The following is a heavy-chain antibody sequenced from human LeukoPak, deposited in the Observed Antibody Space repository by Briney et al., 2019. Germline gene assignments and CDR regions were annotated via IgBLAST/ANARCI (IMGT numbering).Heavy chain of an antibody. J-gene: IGHJ6*03. V-gene: IGHV4-4*07. Sequence: PSETLSLTCTVSGGSITSYYWSWIRQPAGKGLEGIGRIYSSGSTNYNPSRKSRVTMSVDTSKNQFSLKLPSVTAADTAVYYCERHDSNGYYGYYYHMDVWGKGTTVTVSS. CDR2: IYSSGST. CDR3: ERHDSNGYYGYYYHMDV. CDR1: GGSITSYY. D-gene: IGHD3-22*01.